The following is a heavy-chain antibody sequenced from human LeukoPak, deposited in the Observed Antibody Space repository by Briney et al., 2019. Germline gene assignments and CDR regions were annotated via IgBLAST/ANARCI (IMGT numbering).Heavy chain of an antibody. J-gene: IGHJ6*02. V-gene: IGHV1-2*02. CDR3: ARDETRHYYGMDV. Sequence: ASVKVSCKASGYTFTGYYMHWVRQAPGQGLEWMGWTTPNSGGTNYAQKFQGRVTMTRDTSISTAYMELSRLRSDDTAVYYCARDETRHYYGMDVWGQGTTVTVSS. CDR1: GYTFTGYY. CDR2: TTPNSGGT.